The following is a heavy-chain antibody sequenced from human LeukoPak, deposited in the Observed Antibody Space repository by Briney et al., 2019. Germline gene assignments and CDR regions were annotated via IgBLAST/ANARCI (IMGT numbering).Heavy chain of an antibody. V-gene: IGHV3-23*01. D-gene: IGHD6-19*01. CDR2: ISGSGGST. CDR3: AKHRRHSSGWYGGGDY. CDR1: GFTFSSYA. J-gene: IGHJ4*02. Sequence: GGSLRLSCAASGFTFSSYAMSWVRQAPGKGLEWVSAISGSGGSTYYADSVKGRFTISRDNSKNTLYLQMNSLRAEDTAVYYWAKHRRHSSGWYGGGDYWGQGTLVTVSS.